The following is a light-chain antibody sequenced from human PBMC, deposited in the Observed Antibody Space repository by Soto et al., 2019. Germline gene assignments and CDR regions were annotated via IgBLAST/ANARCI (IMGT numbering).Light chain of an antibody. Sequence: EVVLTQSPGTLSLSPGERVTLSCRASQSVASSYLAWYQQKPGRAPRLLFYSASSRATGIPDRFSGSGSGTDFTLTISRLEPDDFGSYYCQHMRTFGQGTKVEMK. CDR1: QSVASSY. CDR2: SAS. J-gene: IGKJ1*01. V-gene: IGKV3-20*01. CDR3: QHMRT.